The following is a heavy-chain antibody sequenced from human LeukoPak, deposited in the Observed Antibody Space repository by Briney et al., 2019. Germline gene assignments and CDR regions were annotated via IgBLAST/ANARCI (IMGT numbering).Heavy chain of an antibody. J-gene: IGHJ5*02. D-gene: IGHD1-26*01. V-gene: IGHV1-69*05. Sequence: SVTVSCTASAGTFSSYAISWVRHAPGQGLELMGRIIPIFGTANYAQKFQGRVTITTDESTSTAYMELRMLISEDTAVYYCAREGVLELHNWFDPTGQGTLVTVSS. CDR3: AREGVLELHNWFDP. CDR1: AGTFSSYA. CDR2: IIPIFGTA.